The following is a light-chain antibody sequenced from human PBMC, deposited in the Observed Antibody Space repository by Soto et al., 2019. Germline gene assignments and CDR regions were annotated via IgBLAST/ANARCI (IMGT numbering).Light chain of an antibody. J-gene: IGKJ1*01. CDR3: QHYNSYSEA. Sequence: EIVLKHSPGTLSFSPGEMATLSFWGSQNVDSNYLAWYQQKPCQSPRIIIFGASGRATGIPDRFSGSGSGTEFTLTISRLQPDDFATYYCQHYNSYSEAFGQGTKVDIK. V-gene: IGKV3-20*01. CDR1: QNVDSNY. CDR2: GAS.